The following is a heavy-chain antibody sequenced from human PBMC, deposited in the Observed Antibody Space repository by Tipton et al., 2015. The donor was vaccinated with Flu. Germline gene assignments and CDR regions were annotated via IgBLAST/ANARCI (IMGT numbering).Heavy chain of an antibody. CDR1: GFTVSTYE. CDR2: LSKSGTIR. V-gene: IGHV3-48*03. D-gene: IGHD3-9*01. J-gene: IGHJ4*02. CDR3: ARESDWSAFDY. Sequence: SLRLSCAASGFTVSTYEMSWVRQVPGKGLEWVSYLSKSGTIRYYRDSVKGRFTIYRDEGTNSLYLQMSSLRVGDTGVYYCARESDWSAFDYWGQGTLVSVSS.